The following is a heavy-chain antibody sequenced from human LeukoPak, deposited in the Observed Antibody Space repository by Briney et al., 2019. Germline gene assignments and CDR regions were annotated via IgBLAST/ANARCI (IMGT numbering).Heavy chain of an antibody. Sequence: SETLSLTCTVSGGSISSYYWSWIRQPPGKGPEWIGYIYYSGSTNYNPSLKSRVTISVDTSKSQFSLKLRSVTAADTAVYYCARVTGYMIEDYFDYWGQGTLVTVSS. CDR3: ARVTGYMIEDYFDY. V-gene: IGHV4-59*01. CDR1: GGSISSYY. J-gene: IGHJ4*02. CDR2: IYYSGST. D-gene: IGHD3-22*01.